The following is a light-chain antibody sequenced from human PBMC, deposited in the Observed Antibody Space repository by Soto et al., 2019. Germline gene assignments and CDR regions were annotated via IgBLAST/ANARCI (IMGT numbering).Light chain of an antibody. J-gene: IGLJ3*02. CDR1: SSNIGINY. Sequence: QAVVTQPPSVSAAPGEKVTISCSGSSSNIGINYVSWYQQLPGTAPKLLMYDNNKRPTGIPDRFSGSKSGTSATLGITGRQAGDEADYYCGTWDSSLSVVVFGGGTKVTVL. V-gene: IGLV1-51*01. CDR3: GTWDSSLSVVV. CDR2: DNN.